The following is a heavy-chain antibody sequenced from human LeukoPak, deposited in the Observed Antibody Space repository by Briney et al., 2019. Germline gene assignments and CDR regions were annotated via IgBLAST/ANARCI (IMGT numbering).Heavy chain of an antibody. CDR2: TYYRSKWYN. CDR3: ARGGASPGRNAFDI. CDR1: GDSVSSNSVA. V-gene: IGHV6-1*01. Sequence: SQTLSLTCAISGDSVSSNSVAWNWIRKSPSRGLEWLGRTYYRSKWYNDYAVSVKSRITINPDTSKNRFSLQLNSVTPEDTAVYYCARGGASPGRNAFDIWGQGTMVTVSS. D-gene: IGHD1-26*01. J-gene: IGHJ3*02.